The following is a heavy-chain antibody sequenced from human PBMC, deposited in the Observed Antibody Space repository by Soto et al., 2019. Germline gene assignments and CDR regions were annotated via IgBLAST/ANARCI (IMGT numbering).Heavy chain of an antibody. Sequence: EVQLLESGGGLVQPGGSLRLSCAASGFTFSSYAMSWVRQAPGKGLEWVSAISGSGGSTYYADSVKGRFTISRDNSKNTLYLQMNSLRAEDTAVYQCTTDLGHMSLSIFSWWGQGTLVTVSS. CDR1: GFTFSSYA. CDR2: ISGSGGST. J-gene: IGHJ4*02. CDR3: TTDLGHMSLSIFSW. V-gene: IGHV3-23*01. D-gene: IGHD3-16*01.